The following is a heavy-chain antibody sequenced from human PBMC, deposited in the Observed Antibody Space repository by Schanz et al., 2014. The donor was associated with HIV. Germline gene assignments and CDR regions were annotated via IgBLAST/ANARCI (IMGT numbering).Heavy chain of an antibody. V-gene: IGHV3-NL1*01. J-gene: IGHJ4*02. CDR3: AKPEYDSRGNSQSHFDY. CDR2: INSNEGTT. Sequence: QVQLVESGGGVVQPGRSLRLSCAASGFTFNSYGMHWVRQAPGKGLVWVSRINSNEGTTDYADSVKGRFTISRDNSKNTLYLQMTTLRTEDTAVYYCAKPEYDSRGNSQSHFDYWGQGTLVTVSP. D-gene: IGHD3-22*01. CDR1: GFTFNSYG.